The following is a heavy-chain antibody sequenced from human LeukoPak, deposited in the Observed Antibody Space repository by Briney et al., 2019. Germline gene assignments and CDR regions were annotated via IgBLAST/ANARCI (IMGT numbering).Heavy chain of an antibody. D-gene: IGHD3-22*01. CDR3: AKDAWTYYYDSSGYYDY. CDR1: GFTFSSYG. V-gene: IGHV3-30*18. CDR2: ISYDGSNK. J-gene: IGHJ4*02. Sequence: GGSLRLSCAASGFTFSSYGMHWVRQAPGKGLEGVAVISYDGSNKYYADSVKGRFTISRDNSKNTLYLQMNSLRAEDTAVYYCAKDAWTYYYDSSGYYDYWGQGTLVTVSS.